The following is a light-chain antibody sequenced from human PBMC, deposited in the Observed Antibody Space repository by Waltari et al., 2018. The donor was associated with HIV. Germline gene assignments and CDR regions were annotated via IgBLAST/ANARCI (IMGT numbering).Light chain of an antibody. Sequence: EIVLTQSPGTLSLSPGKRATLSCRASQSVSNNYLAWYQQKPGQAPRLLIDGASSRATGIPDRFSGSGSGTDFTLTISRLEPEDFAVYYCQQYGGSSFTFGPGTKVDIK. CDR1: QSVSNNY. V-gene: IGKV3-20*01. CDR2: GAS. J-gene: IGKJ3*01. CDR3: QQYGGSSFT.